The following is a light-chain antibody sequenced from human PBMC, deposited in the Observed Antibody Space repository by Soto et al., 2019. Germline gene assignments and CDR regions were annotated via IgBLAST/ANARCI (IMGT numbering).Light chain of an antibody. CDR2: DAS. Sequence: EIVLTQSPGTLSLSPGERATLSCRASQSVSSNLAWYQQKPGQAPRLLIYDASKRATGIPARFSGSGSGTDFALTISSLQSEDSAVYYCKQYNNWLWTFGQGTKVDIK. V-gene: IGKV3D-15*01. J-gene: IGKJ1*01. CDR1: QSVSSN. CDR3: KQYNNWLWT.